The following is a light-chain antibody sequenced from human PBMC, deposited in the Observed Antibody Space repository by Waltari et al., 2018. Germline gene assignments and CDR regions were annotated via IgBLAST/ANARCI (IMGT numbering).Light chain of an antibody. CDR3: QHYDNWPPWT. Sequence: EIVMTQSPATLSVSPGERATLSCRASQRVSSKLAWYQQKPGQAPRLLSYGASTRATGIPARFSGSGSGTEFTLTISSLQSEDFAVYYCQHYDNWPPWTFGQGTKVEIK. V-gene: IGKV3-15*01. CDR2: GAS. J-gene: IGKJ1*01. CDR1: QRVSSK.